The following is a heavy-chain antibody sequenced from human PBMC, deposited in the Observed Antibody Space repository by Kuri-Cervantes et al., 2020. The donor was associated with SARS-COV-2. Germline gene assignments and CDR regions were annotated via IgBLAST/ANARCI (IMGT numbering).Heavy chain of an antibody. Sequence: GGSLRLSCAASGFTVSSNYMSWVRQAPGKGLEWVSVIYSGGSTYYADSVKGRFTISRDNSKNTLYLQMNSLRAEDTAVYYCATVSDYYDSSDYFLDFDYWGQGTLVTVSS. D-gene: IGHD3-22*01. CDR1: GFTVSSNY. CDR2: IYSGGST. V-gene: IGHV3-53*01. J-gene: IGHJ4*02. CDR3: ATVSDYYDSSDYFLDFDY.